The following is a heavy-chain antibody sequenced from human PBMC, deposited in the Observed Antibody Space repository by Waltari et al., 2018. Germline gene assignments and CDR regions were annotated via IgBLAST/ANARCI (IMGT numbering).Heavy chain of an antibody. Sequence: QLQLQESGPGLVKPSETLSLTCTVSGGSISSSSYYWGWIRQPPGKGLEWIGSIYYSGSTDYNPSLKSRVTISVDTSKNQFSLKLSSVTAADTAVYYCARDSNIAVAGIDYWGQGTLVTVSS. CDR1: GGSISSSSYY. D-gene: IGHD6-19*01. CDR2: IYYSGST. V-gene: IGHV4-39*07. CDR3: ARDSNIAVAGIDY. J-gene: IGHJ4*02.